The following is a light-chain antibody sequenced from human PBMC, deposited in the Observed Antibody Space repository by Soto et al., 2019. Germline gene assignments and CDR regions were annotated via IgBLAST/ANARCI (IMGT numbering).Light chain of an antibody. CDR1: QNIHNH. J-gene: IGKJ4*01. CDR3: QQYDAWPLS. Sequence: EIVMTQSPATLSVSPGERVTLSCRASQNIHNHMSWFLQKPGQAPRLLMYDAILRAAGIPARLSGSWSGTEFTLTINSLQSEDFALYYCQQYDAWPLSFGGGTKVDI. V-gene: IGKV3-15*01. CDR2: DAI.